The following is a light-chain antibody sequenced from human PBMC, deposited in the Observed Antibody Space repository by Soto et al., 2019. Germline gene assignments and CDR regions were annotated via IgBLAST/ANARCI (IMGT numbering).Light chain of an antibody. CDR1: SSNIGTNY. Sequence: QSVLTQPPSVSAAPGQKVTISCSGSSSNIGTNYVSWYQQLPGTAPKLLIYDNNKRPSGIPDRFSGSKSGTSATLDITGLQTGDEADYYCATWDSSLSALFGGGTKVPVL. J-gene: IGLJ2*01. CDR3: ATWDSSLSAL. V-gene: IGLV1-51*01. CDR2: DNN.